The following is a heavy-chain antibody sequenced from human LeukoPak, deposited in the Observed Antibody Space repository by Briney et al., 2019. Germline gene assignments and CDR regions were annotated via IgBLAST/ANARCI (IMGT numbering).Heavy chain of an antibody. V-gene: IGHV4-30-4*08. Sequence: PSETLSLTCTVSGGSISSGDYYWSWIRQPPGKGLEWIGYIHYSGSTYYNPSLKRRVTISVDTSKNQFSLKLSSVTAADTAVYYCATSGVDYDFWSGYYSNWFDPWGQGTLVTVSS. CDR2: IHYSGST. CDR1: GGSISSGDYY. J-gene: IGHJ5*02. CDR3: ATSGVDYDFWSGYYSNWFDP. D-gene: IGHD3-3*01.